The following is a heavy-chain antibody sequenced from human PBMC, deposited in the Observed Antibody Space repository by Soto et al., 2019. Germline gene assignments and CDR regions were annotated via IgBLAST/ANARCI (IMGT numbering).Heavy chain of an antibody. Sequence: QITLKESGPTLVKPTQTLTLTCTFSGFSLSTSGVGVGWIRQPPGKALEWLALIYWDDGKRYSPSLKSRLTITKDTSKNQVVLTMTNMDPVDTATYYCAYSRYTGSGVDYWGQGTLVTVSS. D-gene: IGHD3-10*01. J-gene: IGHJ4*02. CDR1: GFSLSTSGVG. CDR3: AYSRYTGSGVDY. CDR2: IYWDDGK. V-gene: IGHV2-5*02.